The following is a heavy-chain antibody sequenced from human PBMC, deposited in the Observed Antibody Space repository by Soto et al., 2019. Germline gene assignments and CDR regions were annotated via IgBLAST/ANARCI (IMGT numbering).Heavy chain of an antibody. V-gene: IGHV3-30-3*01. CDR2: ISYDGSNK. CDR1: GFTFSRYA. J-gene: IGHJ4*02. CDR3: AREYLGSSCN. Sequence: ESGGGVVQPGRSLRLSCAASGFTFSRYAMHWVRQAPGKGLEWVAVISYDGSNKYYADSVKGRFTISRDNSKNTLYLQMNSLRAEDTAVYYCAREYLGSSCNWGQGTLVTVSS. D-gene: IGHD6-13*01.